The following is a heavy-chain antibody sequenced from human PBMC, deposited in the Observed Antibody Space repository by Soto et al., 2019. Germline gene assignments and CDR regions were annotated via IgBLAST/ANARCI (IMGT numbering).Heavy chain of an antibody. Sequence: QVQLVQSGAEVRQPASSVKVSCKTSGATFSSYAITWVRQAPGQGLEWMGGIVPTVDTSTYAQKFQGRVTITTDKLTNTVYMVLSSLRSDDTAVYYCVRVVAIPGYPDNWGQGTLVTVSS. CDR3: VRVVAIPGYPDN. D-gene: IGHD5-12*01. V-gene: IGHV1-69*05. J-gene: IGHJ4*02. CDR2: IVPTVDTS. CDR1: GATFSSYA.